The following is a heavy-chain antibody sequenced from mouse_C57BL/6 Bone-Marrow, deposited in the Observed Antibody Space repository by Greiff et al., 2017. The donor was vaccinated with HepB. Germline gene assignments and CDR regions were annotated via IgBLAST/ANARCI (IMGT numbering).Heavy chain of an antibody. Sequence: VKVEESGGGLVQPGGSMKLSCVASGFTFSNYWMNWVRQSPEKGLEWVAQIRLKSDNYATHYAESVKGRFTISRDDSKSSVYLQMNNLRAEDTGIYYCTHSNCIYWGQGTLVTVSA. J-gene: IGHJ3*01. CDR3: THSNCIY. CDR1: GFTFSNYW. V-gene: IGHV6-3*01. CDR2: IRLKSDNYAT. D-gene: IGHD2-5*01.